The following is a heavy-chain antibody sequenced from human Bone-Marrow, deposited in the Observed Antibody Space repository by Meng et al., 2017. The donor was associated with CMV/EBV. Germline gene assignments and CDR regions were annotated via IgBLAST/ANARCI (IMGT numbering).Heavy chain of an antibody. J-gene: IGHJ4*02. D-gene: IGHD3-3*01. CDR3: AREVYDFWSGYYPDY. Sequence: SGGSISSYYGSWIRQPAGKGLEWIGRIYTSGSTNYNPSLKSRVTMSVDTSKNQFSPKLSSVTAADTAVYYCAREVYDFWSGYYPDYWGQGTLVTVSS. CDR2: IYTSGST. CDR1: GGSISSYY. V-gene: IGHV4-4*07.